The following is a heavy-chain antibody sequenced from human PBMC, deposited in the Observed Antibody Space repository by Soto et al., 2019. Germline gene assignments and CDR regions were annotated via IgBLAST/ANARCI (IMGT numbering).Heavy chain of an antibody. CDR3: ARSGSQYYYGMDV. J-gene: IGHJ6*02. Sequence: QVQLQESGPGLVKPSETLSLTCTVSGGSISSYYWSWIRQPPGKGLEWIGYLYYSGSNNYNPALKSRGTISVDTSKNQCSLKLSSVTAADTAVYYCARSGSQYYYGMDVWGQGTTVTVSS. CDR1: GGSISSYY. D-gene: IGHD3-10*01. CDR2: LYYSGSN. V-gene: IGHV4-59*01.